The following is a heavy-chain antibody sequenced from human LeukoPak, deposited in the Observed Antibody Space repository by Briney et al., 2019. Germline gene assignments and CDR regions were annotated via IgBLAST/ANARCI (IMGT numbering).Heavy chain of an antibody. CDR3: AKDRLLSDAFDI. D-gene: IGHD3-10*01. CDR2: ISDSGNT. Sequence: GGSLRLSCAASGFTLSSYAMSWVRQAPGKGLEWVSAISDSGNTYHADSVKGRFTISRDSSKNTLFLQMNRLRPEDAAVYYCAKDRLLSDAFDIWGQGTMVTVSS. V-gene: IGHV3-23*01. CDR1: GFTLSSYA. J-gene: IGHJ3*02.